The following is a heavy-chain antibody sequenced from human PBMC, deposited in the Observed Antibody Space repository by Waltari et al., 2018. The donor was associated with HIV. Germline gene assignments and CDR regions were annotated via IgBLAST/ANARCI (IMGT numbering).Heavy chain of an antibody. D-gene: IGHD2-2*01. CDR2: FDPEDGET. Sequence: VSGYTLTELSMHWVRQAPGKGLEWMGGFDPEDGETIYAQKFQGRVTMTEDTSTDTAYMELSSLRSEDTAVYYCATGAGVRQLLNYWGQGTLVTVSS. CDR3: ATGAGVRQLLNY. J-gene: IGHJ4*02. CDR1: GYTLTELS. V-gene: IGHV1-24*01.